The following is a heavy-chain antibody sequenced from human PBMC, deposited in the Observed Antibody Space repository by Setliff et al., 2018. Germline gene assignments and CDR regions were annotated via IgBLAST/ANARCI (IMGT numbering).Heavy chain of an antibody. J-gene: IGHJ4*02. D-gene: IGHD6-19*01. CDR2: MYTSETT. V-gene: IGHV4-4*07. CDR1: GGSINSYY. Sequence: SETLSLTCTVSGGSINSYYWSWIRQPAGKGLEWIGRMYTSETTNYNPSLKSRVTMSVDTSKNQFSLKLCSVTAADTAVYYCAKEASSGWYFDYWGQGTLVTVAS. CDR3: AKEASSGWYFDY.